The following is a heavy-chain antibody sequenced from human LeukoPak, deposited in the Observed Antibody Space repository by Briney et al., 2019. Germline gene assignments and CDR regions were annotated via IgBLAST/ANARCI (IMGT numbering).Heavy chain of an antibody. V-gene: IGHV3-9*01. CDR3: AKAGAVRSYYYGMDV. CDR2: ISWNSGSK. J-gene: IGHJ6*02. D-gene: IGHD4-17*01. Sequence: PGGSLRLSCAASGFTFDDYAMHWVRHAPGKGLEWVSGISWNSGSKGYADSVKGRFAISRDNAKNSLYLQMNSLRTEDTAFYYCAKAGAVRSYYYGMDVWGQGTTVTVSS. CDR1: GFTFDDYA.